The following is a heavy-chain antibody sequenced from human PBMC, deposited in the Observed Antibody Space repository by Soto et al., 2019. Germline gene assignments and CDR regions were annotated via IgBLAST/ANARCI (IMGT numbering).Heavy chain of an antibody. CDR2: ISSSSSTI. V-gene: IGHV3-48*01. CDR1: GFTFSSYS. J-gene: IGHJ5*02. Sequence: EVQLVESGGGLVQPGGSLRLSCAASGFTFSSYSMNWVRQAPGKGLEWVSYISSSSSTIYYADSVKGRFTISRDNAKTSLYLQMNSLRAEDTAVYYCARHPERIAEIGWFAPWGQGTLFTVSS. CDR3: ARHPERIAEIGWFAP. D-gene: IGHD6-13*01.